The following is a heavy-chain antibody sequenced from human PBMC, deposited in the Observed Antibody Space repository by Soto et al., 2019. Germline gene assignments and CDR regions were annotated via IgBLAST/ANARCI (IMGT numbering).Heavy chain of an antibody. D-gene: IGHD6-19*01. CDR2: IYYSGST. CDR1: GGSISSYY. J-gene: IGHJ4*02. Sequence: SETLSLTCTVSGGSISSYYWSRIRQPPGKGLEWIGYIYYSGSTNYNPSLKSRVTISVDTSKNQFSLKLSSVTAADTAVYYCARKPRPNSSGGYDPDAREYYFDYWGQGTLVTVSS. CDR3: ARKPRPNSSGGYDPDAREYYFDY. V-gene: IGHV4-59*08.